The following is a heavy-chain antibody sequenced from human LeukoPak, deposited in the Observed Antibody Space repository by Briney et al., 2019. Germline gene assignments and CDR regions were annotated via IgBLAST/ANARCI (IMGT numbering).Heavy chain of an antibody. CDR3: AKDLRYSGTYTGFDY. CDR1: GFTFNIYA. Sequence: SGESLRLSCAASGFTFNIYAMSWVRQAAGKGLEWVSAVSGSGDSAHYADSVKGRFFISRDNPKNTVYLQMNSLRAEDTAVYYCAKDLRYSGTYTGFDYWGQGTLVTVSS. D-gene: IGHD1-26*01. V-gene: IGHV3-23*01. CDR2: VSGSGDSA. J-gene: IGHJ4*02.